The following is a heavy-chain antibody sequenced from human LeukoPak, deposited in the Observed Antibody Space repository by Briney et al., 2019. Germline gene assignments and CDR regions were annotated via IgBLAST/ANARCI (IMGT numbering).Heavy chain of an antibody. CDR3: AKVRVVGDYNWFFDL. V-gene: IGHV3-23*01. Sequence: GGSLRLSCAASGVIFSSYAMSWVRQAPGKGLEWVSAIVGSGASTYYADSVKGRFTISRDNSKNTLHLQMNSLRAEDTAIYHCAKVRVVGDYNWFFDLWGRGTLVTVSS. CDR2: IVGSGAST. D-gene: IGHD4-17*01. CDR1: GVIFSSYA. J-gene: IGHJ2*01.